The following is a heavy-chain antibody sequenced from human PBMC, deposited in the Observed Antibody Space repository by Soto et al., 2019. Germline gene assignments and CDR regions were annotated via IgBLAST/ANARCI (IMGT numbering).Heavy chain of an antibody. D-gene: IGHD2-15*01. V-gene: IGHV3-7*01. CDR1: GFTFSSYW. CDR3: ARDKYGRYRSGGSCYASRYFDL. J-gene: IGHJ2*01. Sequence: EVQLVESGGGLVQPGGSLRLSCAASGFTFSSYWMSWVRQAPGKGLEWVANIKQDGSEKYYVDSVKGRFTISRDNAKNSLYLQMNSLRAEDTAVYYCARDKYGRYRSGGSCYASRYFDLWGRGTLVTVSS. CDR2: IKQDGSEK.